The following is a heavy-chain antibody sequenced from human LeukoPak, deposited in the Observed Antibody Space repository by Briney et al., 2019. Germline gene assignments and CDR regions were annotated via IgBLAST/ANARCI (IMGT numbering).Heavy chain of an antibody. D-gene: IGHD3-10*01. CDR3: GRDGFGVLWPTERPRLDAFDI. Sequence: GGSLRLSCAASGFTFSSYSMNWVRQAPGKGLEWVSSISSSSSYTYYADSVKGRFTISRDNAKNSLYLQMNNLRAEDTAVYYCGRDGFGVLWPTERPRLDAFDIRRQGTMVTLRS. J-gene: IGHJ3*02. CDR2: ISSSSSYT. CDR1: GFTFSSYS. V-gene: IGHV3-21*01.